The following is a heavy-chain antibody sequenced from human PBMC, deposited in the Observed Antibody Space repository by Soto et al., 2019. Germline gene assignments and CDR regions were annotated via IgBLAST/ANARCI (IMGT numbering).Heavy chain of an antibody. CDR2: ISAHNGNT. Sequence: QVHLVQSGAAVKKPGASAKVSCKASGYTFTSYGITWVRQAPGQGLEWMGWISAHNGNTDYAQKLQGRVIVTRDTSTSTAYMELRSLISDDTAVYYCATGRYGDYWGQGALVTVSS. CDR3: ATGRYGDY. V-gene: IGHV1-18*01. D-gene: IGHD1-1*01. J-gene: IGHJ4*02. CDR1: GYTFTSYG.